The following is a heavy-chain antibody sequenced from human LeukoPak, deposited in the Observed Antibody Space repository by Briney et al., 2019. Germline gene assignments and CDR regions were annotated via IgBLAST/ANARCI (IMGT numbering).Heavy chain of an antibody. CDR1: GYSFPSYA. CDR2: ISAYNGNT. J-gene: IGHJ4*02. V-gene: IGHV1-18*01. D-gene: IGHD2-8*02. Sequence: ASVKVSCKASGYSFPSYAITWVRQAPGQGLEWMGWISAYNGNTNYARKFQGRVTLTTDTSTSTAYMELRSLRSDDTALYYCARAISTASSLFAYWGQGTLVTVSS. CDR3: ARAISTASSLFAY.